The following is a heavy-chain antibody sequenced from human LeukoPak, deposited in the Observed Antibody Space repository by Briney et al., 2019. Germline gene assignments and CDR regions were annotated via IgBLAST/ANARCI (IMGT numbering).Heavy chain of an antibody. J-gene: IGHJ4*02. V-gene: IGHV3-33*01. CDR2: IYYDGSNE. CDR1: GFTLGSYG. Sequence: GGSLRLSCAASGFTLGSYGMQWARQAPGKGLEWVAIIYYDGSNECFGDSVKGRFTISRDNSNNTLYLQMKSLRAEDTGVYYCARGNREDVYWAVPAVEFDYWGQGTLVTVPS. D-gene: IGHD2-2*01. CDR3: ARGNREDVYWAVPAVEFDY.